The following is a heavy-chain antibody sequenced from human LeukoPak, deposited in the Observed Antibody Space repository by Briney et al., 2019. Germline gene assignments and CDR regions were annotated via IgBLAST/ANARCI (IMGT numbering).Heavy chain of an antibody. Sequence: GGSLRLSCAASGFSVSNNYINWVRQTPGKGLEWVSVTYKGSSTFYADSVRGRFTVSTDSSSNTLYLQMSSLRARDTAVYYCARDRYDLLTGSTSSFYYGMDVWGQGTSVTVYS. D-gene: IGHD3-9*01. CDR3: ARDRYDLLTGSTSSFYYGMDV. CDR1: GFSVSNNY. J-gene: IGHJ6*02. CDR2: TYKGSST. V-gene: IGHV3-53*01.